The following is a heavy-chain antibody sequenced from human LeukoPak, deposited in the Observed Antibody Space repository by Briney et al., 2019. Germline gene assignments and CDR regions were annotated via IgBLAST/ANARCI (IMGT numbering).Heavy chain of an antibody. J-gene: IGHJ4*02. D-gene: IGHD4-23*01. V-gene: IGHV3-30*18. CDR3: AKDNGYGGNSEADY. Sequence: GGSLRLSCAASGFTFSSYGMHWVRQAPGKGLEWVAVISYGGSNKYYADSVKGRFTISRDNSKNTLYLQMNSLRAEDTAVYYCAKDNGYGGNSEADYWGQGTLVTVSS. CDR1: GFTFSSYG. CDR2: ISYGGSNK.